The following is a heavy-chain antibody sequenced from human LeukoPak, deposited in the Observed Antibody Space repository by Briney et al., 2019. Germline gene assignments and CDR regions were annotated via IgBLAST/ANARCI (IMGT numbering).Heavy chain of an antibody. Sequence: GESLRISCKGSGYSFTSYWISWVRQMPGKGLEWMGRIDPSDSYTNYSPSFEGHVTISSDKSISTAYLQWSSLKASDIATYYCARHYGAAGDFDYWGQGTLVTVSS. CDR1: GYSFTSYW. CDR3: ARHYGAAGDFDY. CDR2: IDPSDSYT. J-gene: IGHJ4*02. V-gene: IGHV5-10-1*01. D-gene: IGHD6-13*01.